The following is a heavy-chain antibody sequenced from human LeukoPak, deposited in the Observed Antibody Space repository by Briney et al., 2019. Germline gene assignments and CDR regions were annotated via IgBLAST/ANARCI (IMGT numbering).Heavy chain of an antibody. CDR2: ITSGGDYI. CDR1: GFTFNTFN. Sequence: KPGGSLRLSCAASGFTFNTFNMNWVRQAPGRGLEWVSSITSGGDYIYYADSVKGRFTTSRDNAKNSLSLQLNSLRVEDTAVYYCARGHYDVLAASYKWTPDYLGQGTLVTVSS. CDR3: ARGHYDVLAASYKWTPDY. V-gene: IGHV3-21*01. D-gene: IGHD3-9*01. J-gene: IGHJ4*02.